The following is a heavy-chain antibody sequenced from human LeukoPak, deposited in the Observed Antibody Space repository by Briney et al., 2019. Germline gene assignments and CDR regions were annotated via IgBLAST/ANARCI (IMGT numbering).Heavy chain of an antibody. J-gene: IGHJ4*02. D-gene: IGHD4/OR15-4a*01. CDR3: ARATIHLDH. CDR2: INPNTGDT. V-gene: IGHV1-2*02. CDR1: GYSFTGNH. Sequence: ASLKVSCKVSGYSFTGNHVHWVHQAPGQGLEWMGWINPNTGDTNYARKFQGGVTMTRDTSINTAYLELRSLRSDDTAVYFCARATIHLDHWGQGTLVTVSS.